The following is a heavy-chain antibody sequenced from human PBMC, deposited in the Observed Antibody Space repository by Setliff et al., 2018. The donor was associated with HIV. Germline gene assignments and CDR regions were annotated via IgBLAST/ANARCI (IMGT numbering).Heavy chain of an antibody. CDR1: GVSISSGSYY. CDR2: IYTSGST. V-gene: IGHV4-61*09. CDR3: ARGSGGYWSGYYLRWFDP. Sequence: SETLSLTCTVSGVSISSGSYYWSWIRQPAGKGLEWIGHIYTSGSTNYNPSLKSRVTISVDTSRNQFSLKPSSVTAADTAVYYCARGSGGYWSGYYLRWFDPWGQGTLVTVSS. J-gene: IGHJ5*02. D-gene: IGHD3-3*01.